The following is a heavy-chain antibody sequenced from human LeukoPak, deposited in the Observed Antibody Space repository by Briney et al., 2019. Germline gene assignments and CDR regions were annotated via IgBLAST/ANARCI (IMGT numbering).Heavy chain of an antibody. D-gene: IGHD3-10*01. CDR1: GYTFTGYY. CDR3: AREVNTMVRGVIGGYFDY. V-gene: IGHV1-2*02. J-gene: IGHJ4*02. Sequence: GASVKVSCKASGYTFTGYYMHWVRQAPGQGLEWMGWINPNSGGTNYAQKFQGRVTMTRDTSISTAYMELSRLRSDDTAVYYCAREVNTMVRGVIGGYFDYWGLGTLVTVSS. CDR2: INPNSGGT.